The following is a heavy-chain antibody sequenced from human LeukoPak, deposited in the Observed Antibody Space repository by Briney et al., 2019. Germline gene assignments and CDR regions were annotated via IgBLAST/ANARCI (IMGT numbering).Heavy chain of an antibody. CDR1: GFTFSSYW. J-gene: IGHJ2*01. CDR2: INGDGSST. CDR3: ATDSYSSSWYWSFDL. D-gene: IGHD6-13*01. V-gene: IGHV3-74*01. Sequence: PGGSLRLSCAASGFTFSSYWMHWVRQAPGKGLVWVSRINGDGSSTYDADFVKGRFTISRGNAKNTVYLQMNSLRAEDTAVYYCATDSYSSSWYWSFDLWGRGALVTVSS.